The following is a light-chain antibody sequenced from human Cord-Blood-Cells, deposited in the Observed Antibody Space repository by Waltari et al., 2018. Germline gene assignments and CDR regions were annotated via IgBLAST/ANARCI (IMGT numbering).Light chain of an antibody. V-gene: IGLV2-8*01. CDR2: EVS. CDR3: SSYAGSNNLV. J-gene: IGLJ3*02. Sequence: QSALTQPPSASGSPGQSVPISCTGTSSDVGGYNSVSWYQQHPGKAPKLMIYEVSQRPSGAPDRFSGSESGNTASLTVSGLQAEDEADYYCSSYAGSNNLVFGGGTKLTV. CDR1: SSDVGGYNS.